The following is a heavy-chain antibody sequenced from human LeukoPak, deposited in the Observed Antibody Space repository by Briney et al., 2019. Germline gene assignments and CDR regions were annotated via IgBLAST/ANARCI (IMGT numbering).Heavy chain of an antibody. CDR2: ISTYNGNT. CDR1: WFTLSKYG. D-gene: IGHD4-17*01. Sequence: GPVEGSRKASWFTLSKYGITWVRQAPGQRLEWVGWISTYNGNTNYAQKPQGRVTMTTDTSTSTAYMELRSLISDDAAVYYCARGDDYGDYWGLYWGQGTLVTVSS. CDR3: ARGDDYGDYWGLY. J-gene: IGHJ4*02. V-gene: IGHV1-18*01.